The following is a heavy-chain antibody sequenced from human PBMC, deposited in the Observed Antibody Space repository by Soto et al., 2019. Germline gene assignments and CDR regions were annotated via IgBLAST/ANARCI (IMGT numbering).Heavy chain of an antibody. CDR1: GFTFSSYS. D-gene: IGHD6-19*01. CDR2: ISSSGSTI. V-gene: IGHV3-48*01. Sequence: EVQLVESGGGLVQPGGSLRLSCAASGFTFSSYSMNWVRQAPGKGLEWVSYISSSGSTIYYADSVKGRFTISRDNAKNSLYLEMNSLRAEDTAVYYCARDGGIAVAADYWGQGTLVTVSS. J-gene: IGHJ4*02. CDR3: ARDGGIAVAADY.